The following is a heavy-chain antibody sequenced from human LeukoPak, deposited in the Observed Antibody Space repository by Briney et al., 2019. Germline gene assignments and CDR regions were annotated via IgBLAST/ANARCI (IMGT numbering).Heavy chain of an antibody. Sequence: GGSLRLSCAASGFTFSSYVMSWVRQAPGKGLEWVSAISGSGGSTYYADSVKGRFTISRDNSKNTLYLQMNSLRAEDTAVYYCAKTTPAYDFWSGYESPLLYYYYGMDVWGQGTTVTVSS. CDR2: ISGSGGST. D-gene: IGHD3-3*01. CDR3: AKTTPAYDFWSGYESPLLYYYYGMDV. CDR1: GFTFSSYV. V-gene: IGHV3-23*01. J-gene: IGHJ6*02.